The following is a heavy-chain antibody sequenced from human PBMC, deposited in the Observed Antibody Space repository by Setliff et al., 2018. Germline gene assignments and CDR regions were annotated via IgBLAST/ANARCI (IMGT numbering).Heavy chain of an antibody. J-gene: IGHJ4*02. CDR2: TNPNSGNT. CDR3: ARGWAALGIIGY. V-gene: IGHV1-8*02. CDR1: GYTFTSYD. D-gene: IGHD7-27*01. Sequence: ASVKVSCKASGYTFTSYDINWMRQASGQGLEWMGWTNPNSGNTGSTQKFQGRVTMTRNTSTSTAYMELSRLTSEDTAVYFCARGWAALGIIGYWGQGTLVTVSS.